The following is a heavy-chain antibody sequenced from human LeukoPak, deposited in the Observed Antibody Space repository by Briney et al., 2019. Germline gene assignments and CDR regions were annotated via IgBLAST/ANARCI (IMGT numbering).Heavy chain of an antibody. CDR2: IYYSGST. J-gene: IGHJ6*02. V-gene: IGHV4-30-4*01. CDR1: GGSISSGDYY. CDR3: ASRPTTVLYGIDV. Sequence: SQTLSLTCTVSGGSISSGDYYWSWIRQPPGKGLEWIGYIYYSGSTYYSPSLKSRVTISVDTSKNQFSLKLSSVTAADTAVYYCASRPTTVLYGIDVWGQGTTVTVSS. D-gene: IGHD4-17*01.